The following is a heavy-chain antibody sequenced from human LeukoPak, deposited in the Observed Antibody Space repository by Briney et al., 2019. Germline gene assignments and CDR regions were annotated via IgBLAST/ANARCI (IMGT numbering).Heavy chain of an antibody. CDR2: IYYSGST. CDR1: GGSISSSSYY. CDR3: AREGYSSSMANAFDI. D-gene: IGHD6-19*01. J-gene: IGHJ3*02. V-gene: IGHV4-39*07. Sequence: PSETLSLTCTVSGGSISSSSYYWGWIRQPPGKGLEWIGSIYYSGSTYYNPSLKSRVTISVDTSKNQFSLKLSSVTAADTAVYYCAREGYSSSMANAFDIWGQGTMVTVSS.